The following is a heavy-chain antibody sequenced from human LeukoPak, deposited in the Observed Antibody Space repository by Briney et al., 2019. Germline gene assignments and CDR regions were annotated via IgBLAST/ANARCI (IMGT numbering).Heavy chain of an antibody. CDR1: GGSFSGYY. J-gene: IGHJ6*03. V-gene: IGHV4-34*01. CDR2: INHSGST. D-gene: IGHD4-17*01. CDR3: ARDVLGPVTTDYYYYYYMDV. Sequence: MTSETLSLTCAVYGGSFSGYYWSWIRQPPGKGLEWIGEINHSGSTNYNPSLKSRVTISVDTSKNQFSLKLSSVTAADTAVYYCARDVLGPVTTDYYYYYYMDVWGKGTTVTISS.